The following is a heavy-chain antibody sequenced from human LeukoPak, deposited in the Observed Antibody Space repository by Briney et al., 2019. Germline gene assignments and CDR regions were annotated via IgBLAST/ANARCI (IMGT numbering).Heavy chain of an antibody. J-gene: IGHJ6*02. CDR1: LGTFSSYA. V-gene: IGHV1-69*04. CDR2: IIPILGIA. Sequence: PSVKVSCKASLGTFSSYATSCVREAPGQGDEWMGRIIPILGIANYAQKFQGRVTITADKSTSTAYMALSSLRSEDTAVYYSATRDKAMAEHDYYYYYGMDVWGQGTTVTVSS. CDR3: ATRDKAMAEHDYYYYYGMDV. D-gene: IGHD5-18*01.